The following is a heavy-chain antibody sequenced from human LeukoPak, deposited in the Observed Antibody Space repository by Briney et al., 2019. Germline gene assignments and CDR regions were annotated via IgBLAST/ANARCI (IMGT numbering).Heavy chain of an antibody. Sequence: GGSLRLTCAASGFAFSSYGMHWVRQAPGKGLEWVAVISYDGSNKYYADSVKGRFTISRDNSKNTLYLQMNSLRAEDTAVYYCAKVGQQLIFDPWGQGTLVTVSS. CDR2: ISYDGSNK. J-gene: IGHJ5*02. CDR3: AKVGQQLIFDP. CDR1: GFAFSSYG. V-gene: IGHV3-30*18. D-gene: IGHD6-13*01.